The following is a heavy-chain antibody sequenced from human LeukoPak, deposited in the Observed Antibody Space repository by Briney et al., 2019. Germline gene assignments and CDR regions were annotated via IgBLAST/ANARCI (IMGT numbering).Heavy chain of an antibody. V-gene: IGHV1-69*13. J-gene: IGHJ4*02. CDR2: IIPIFGTA. CDR1: GGTFSSYA. CDR3: AREPGIAAAGPAAYFDY. D-gene: IGHD6-13*01. Sequence: ASVKVSCKASGGTFSSYAISWVRQAPGQGLEWMGGIIPIFGTANYAQKFQGRVTITADESTSTAYMELSSLRSEDTAVYYCAREPGIAAAGPAAYFDYWGQGTLVTVSS.